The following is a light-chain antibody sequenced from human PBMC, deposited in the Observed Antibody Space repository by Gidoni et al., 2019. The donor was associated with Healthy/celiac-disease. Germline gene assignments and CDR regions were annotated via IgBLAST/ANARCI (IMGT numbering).Light chain of an antibody. CDR3: QAWDSSTVV. J-gene: IGLJ2*01. Sequence: SYELTQPPSVSVSPGQPASITCSGDKLGDKYACWYQQKPGQCPVLVIYQDSKRPSGIPERFSGSNSGNTATLTISGTQAMDEADYYCQAWDSSTVVFGGGTKLTVL. CDR1: KLGDKY. CDR2: QDS. V-gene: IGLV3-1*01.